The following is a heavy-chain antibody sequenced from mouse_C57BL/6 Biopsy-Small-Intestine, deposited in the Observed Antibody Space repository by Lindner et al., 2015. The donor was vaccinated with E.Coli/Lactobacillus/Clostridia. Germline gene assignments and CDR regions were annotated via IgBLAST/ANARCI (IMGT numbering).Heavy chain of an antibody. Sequence: SVKVSCKTSGYTFSSYGVTWVRQAPGQGLEWMGWISAYNGNTNYAQKLQGRVTMTRDTSTSTVYMELTNLRSDDTAVYYCARHSEYYDYWGQGTLVTVSS. CDR3: ARHSEYYDY. CDR2: ISAYNGNT. D-gene: IGHD1-1*01. V-gene: IGHV1-55*01. CDR1: GYTFSSYG. J-gene: IGHJ4*01.